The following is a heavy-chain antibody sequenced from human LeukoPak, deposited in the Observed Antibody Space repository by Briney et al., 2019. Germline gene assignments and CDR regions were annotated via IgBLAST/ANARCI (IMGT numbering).Heavy chain of an antibody. J-gene: IGHJ2*01. CDR1: GGSVSSGSYY. Sequence: SEALSLTCTVSGGSVSSGSYYWSWIRQPPGKGLEWIGYIYYSGGTNYNPSLKSRVTISVDTSKNQFSLKLSSVTAADKAVYYCARWDCSSTSCYRPAPQNWYFDLWGRGTLVTVSS. CDR3: ARWDCSSTSCYRPAPQNWYFDL. CDR2: IYYSGGT. D-gene: IGHD2-2*02. V-gene: IGHV4-61*01.